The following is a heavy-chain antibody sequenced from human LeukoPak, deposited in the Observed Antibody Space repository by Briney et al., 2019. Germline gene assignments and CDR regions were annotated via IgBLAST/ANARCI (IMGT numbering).Heavy chain of an antibody. J-gene: IGHJ6*02. CDR1: GGSISSSSYY. CDR3: ARGGYNSNPFYYYYYGMDV. V-gene: IGHV4-39*07. D-gene: IGHD4-11*01. CDR2: IYYSGST. Sequence: PSETLSLTCTVSGGSISSSSYYWGWIRQPPGKGLEWIGSIYYSGSTYYNPSLKSRVTISVDTSKNQFSLKLSSVTAADTAVYYCARGGYNSNPFYYYYYGMDVWGQGTTVTVSS.